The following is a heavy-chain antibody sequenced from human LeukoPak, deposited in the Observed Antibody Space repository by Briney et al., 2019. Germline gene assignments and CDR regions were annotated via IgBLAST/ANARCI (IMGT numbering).Heavy chain of an antibody. CDR2: ISSSSSYI. J-gene: IGHJ6*02. D-gene: IGHD3-10*01. CDR3: ARDFNYYGSGSYYRWGPAYGMDV. Sequence: GGSLRLSCAASGFTFSSYSMNWVRQAPGKGLEWVSSISSSSSYIYYADSVKGRFTISRDNAKNSLYLQMNSLRAEDTAVYYCARDFNYYGSGSYYRWGPAYGMDVWGQGTTVTVSS. V-gene: IGHV3-21*01. CDR1: GFTFSSYS.